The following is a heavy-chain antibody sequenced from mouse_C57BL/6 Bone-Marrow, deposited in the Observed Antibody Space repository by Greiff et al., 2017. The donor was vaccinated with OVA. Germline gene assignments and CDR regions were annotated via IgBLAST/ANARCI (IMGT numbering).Heavy chain of an antibody. CDR1: GYTFTSYW. D-gene: IGHD1-1*01. J-gene: IGHJ3*01. CDR2: IHPNSGST. CDR3: ARDYYYGSPFAY. Sequence: QVQLQQPGAELVKPGASVKLSCKASGYTFTSYWMHWVKQRPGQGLEWIGMIHPNSGSTNYNEKFKSKATLTVDKSSSTAYMQLSSLTSEDSAVDYCARDYYYGSPFAYWGQGTLVTVSA. V-gene: IGHV1-64*01.